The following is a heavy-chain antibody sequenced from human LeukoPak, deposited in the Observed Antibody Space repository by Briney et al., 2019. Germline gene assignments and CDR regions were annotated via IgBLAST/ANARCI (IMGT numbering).Heavy chain of an antibody. CDR2: INHSGST. Sequence: SETLSLTCAVYGGSFSGYYWSWIRQPPGKGLEWIGEINHSGSTNYNPSLKSRVTISVDTSKNQFSLKLNSVTAADTAVYYCAREYYYGSGSFDYWGQGSLVTVSS. J-gene: IGHJ4*02. D-gene: IGHD3-10*01. CDR1: GGSFSGYY. V-gene: IGHV4-34*01. CDR3: AREYYYGSGSFDY.